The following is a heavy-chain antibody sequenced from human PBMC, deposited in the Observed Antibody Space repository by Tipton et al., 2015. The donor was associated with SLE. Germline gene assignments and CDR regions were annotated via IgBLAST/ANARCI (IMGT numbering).Heavy chain of an antibody. CDR2: IYYSGST. D-gene: IGHD2-15*01. V-gene: IGHV4-59*01. J-gene: IGHJ3*02. CDR1: GGSISSYY. Sequence: SLTCTVSGGSISSYYWSWIRQPPGRGLEWIGYIYYSGSTNYNPSLKSRVTISVDTSKNQFSLKLSSVTAADTAVYYCARAEGSWDAFDIWGQGTMVTVSS. CDR3: ARAEGSWDAFDI.